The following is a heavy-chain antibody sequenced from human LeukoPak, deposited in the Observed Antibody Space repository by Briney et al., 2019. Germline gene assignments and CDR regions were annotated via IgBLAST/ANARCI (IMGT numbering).Heavy chain of an antibody. J-gene: IGHJ4*02. CDR3: ASAPNVDFYDY. CDR2: IYYTGST. CDR1: GGSVSSGTHY. Sequence: PSETLSLTCTVSGGSVSSGTHYWSWIRQPPGKGLEWIGYIYYTGSTNYNPSLKSRVSMSIDTSKNQFSLKLTSVTAADTAVYYCASAPNVDFYDYWGQGTLVTVSS. V-gene: IGHV4-61*01.